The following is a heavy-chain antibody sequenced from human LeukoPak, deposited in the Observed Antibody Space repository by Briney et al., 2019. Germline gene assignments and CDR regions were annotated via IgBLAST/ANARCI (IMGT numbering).Heavy chain of an antibody. CDR1: GFTFSSYW. D-gene: IGHD4-4*01. CDR3: AKDMTTVTTSWFDP. Sequence: GGSLRLSCAASGFTFSSYWMHWVRQAPGKGLVWVSRISSDGSSTSYADSVKGRFTISRDNAKNRLYLQMNSLRAEDTAVYYCAKDMTTVTTSWFDPWGQGTLVTVSS. V-gene: IGHV3-74*01. CDR2: ISSDGSST. J-gene: IGHJ5*02.